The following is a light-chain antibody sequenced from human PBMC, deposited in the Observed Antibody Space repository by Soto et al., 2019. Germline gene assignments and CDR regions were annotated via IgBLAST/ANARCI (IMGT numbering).Light chain of an antibody. CDR3: QQANSFPLT. Sequence: DLPMTQSPSSVSASVGDRVTITCRASQDISTWLAWYQQKPGEAPTLLISAASSLQSGVPSRFSGSGSGTDFTLTISSLQPEDFASYYCQQANSFPLTFGGGTKVEIK. CDR2: AAS. CDR1: QDISTW. J-gene: IGKJ4*01. V-gene: IGKV1D-12*01.